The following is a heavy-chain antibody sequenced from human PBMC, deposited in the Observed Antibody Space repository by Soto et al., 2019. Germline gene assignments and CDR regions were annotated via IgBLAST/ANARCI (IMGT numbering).Heavy chain of an antibody. CDR2: IIPLFGSA. V-gene: IGHV1-69*06. D-gene: IGHD4-4*01. CDR1: GDTFNSFA. CDR3: ARGPSSEPLVRGNYNFLDP. Sequence: QVQLVQSGAEVKKPGSSVKVSCKASGDTFNSFAISWVRQAPGQGLEWMGGIIPLFGSANYAQKFQGRLTITADKSTGTAYMDLSSLRSEDTAVYYCARGPSSEPLVRGNYNFLDPWGQGTLVNVSS. J-gene: IGHJ5*02.